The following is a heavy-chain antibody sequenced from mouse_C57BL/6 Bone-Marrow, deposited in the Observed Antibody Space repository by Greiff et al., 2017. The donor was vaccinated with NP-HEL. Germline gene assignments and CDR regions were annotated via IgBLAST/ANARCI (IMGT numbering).Heavy chain of an antibody. V-gene: IGHV1-69*01. Sequence: QVQLKQPGAELVMPGASVKLSCKASGYTFTSYWMHWVKQRPGQGLEWIGEIDPSDSYTNYNQKFKGKSTLTVDKSSSTAYMQLSSLTSEDSAVYYCARDSSGYHYYAMDYWGQGTSVTVSS. J-gene: IGHJ4*01. CDR2: IDPSDSYT. D-gene: IGHD3-2*02. CDR3: ARDSSGYHYYAMDY. CDR1: GYTFTSYW.